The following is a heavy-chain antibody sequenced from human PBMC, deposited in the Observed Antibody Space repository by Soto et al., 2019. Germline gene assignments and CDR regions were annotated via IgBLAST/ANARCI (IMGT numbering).Heavy chain of an antibody. V-gene: IGHV3-23*01. CDR3: AKGRWGDWFRHLFDY. CDR1: GFTFSSYA. CDR2: ISGSGGST. J-gene: IGHJ4*02. Sequence: EVQLLESGGGLVQPGGSLRLSCAASGFTFSSYAMSWVRQAPGKGLELVSAISGSGGSTYYADSVKGRFTISRDNSKNTLYLQMNSLRAEDTAVYYCAKGRWGDWFRHLFDYWGQGTLVTVSS. D-gene: IGHD3-9*01.